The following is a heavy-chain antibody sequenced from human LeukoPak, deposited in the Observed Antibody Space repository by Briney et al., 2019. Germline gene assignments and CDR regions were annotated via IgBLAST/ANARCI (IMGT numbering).Heavy chain of an antibody. V-gene: IGHV4-34*01. CDR2: INHSGST. J-gene: IGHJ6*03. CDR1: GSSFSGYY. CDR3: ARARYYYMDV. Sequence: PSETLSLTCAVYGSSFSGYYWSWIRQPPGKGLEWIGEINHSGSTNYNPSLKSRVTISVDRSKNQFSLKMSSVTAADTAVYYCARARYYYMDVWGKGTTVTVSS. D-gene: IGHD1-14*01.